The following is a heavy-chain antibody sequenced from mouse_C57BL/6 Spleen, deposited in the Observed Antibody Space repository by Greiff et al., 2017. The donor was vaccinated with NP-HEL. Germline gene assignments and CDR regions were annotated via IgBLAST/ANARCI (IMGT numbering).Heavy chain of an antibody. D-gene: IGHD1-2*01. J-gene: IGHJ3*01. Sequence: EVQLVESGPELVKPGASVKIPCKASGYTFTDYNMDWVKQSHGKSLEWIGDINPNNGGTIYNQKFKGKATLTVDKSSSTAYMELRSLTSEDTAVYYCARRGSYGAWFAYWGQGTLVTVSA. CDR2: INPNNGGT. CDR3: ARRGSYGAWFAY. CDR1: GYTFTDYN. V-gene: IGHV1-18*01.